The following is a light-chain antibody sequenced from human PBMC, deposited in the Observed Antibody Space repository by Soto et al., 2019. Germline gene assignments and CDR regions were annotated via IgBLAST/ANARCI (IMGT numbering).Light chain of an antibody. CDR3: QQYNSYWT. CDR2: DAS. Sequence: IQMTQSPSILSASVGDRVTITCRANQSISNWLAWYQQKPGKAPKLLIFDASTLEGGVPSRFSGSGSGTELTLTISSLQPDDFATYYCQQYNSYWTVGQGTKVDIK. CDR1: QSISNW. J-gene: IGKJ1*01. V-gene: IGKV1-5*01.